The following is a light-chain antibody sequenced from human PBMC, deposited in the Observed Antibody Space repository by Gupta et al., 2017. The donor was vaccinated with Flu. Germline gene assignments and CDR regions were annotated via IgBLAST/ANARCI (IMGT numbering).Light chain of an antibody. CDR3: QQEDCSPRT. V-gene: IGKV3-20*01. CDR1: QSVSSS. Sequence: EIVLTQSPGTLSLSPGERATLSCRASQSVSSSLAWYQQKPGQAPRLLIYGSSSRATGIPDRFSGSGSGTDFTLTISRLEPEDFAVYYCQQEDCSPRTFGQGTKVEVK. CDR2: GSS. J-gene: IGKJ1*01.